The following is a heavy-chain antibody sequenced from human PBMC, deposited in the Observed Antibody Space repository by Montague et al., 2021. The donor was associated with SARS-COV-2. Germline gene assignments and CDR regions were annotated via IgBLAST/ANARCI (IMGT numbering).Heavy chain of an antibody. CDR1: GFTVSSYS. V-gene: IGHV3-48*04. CDR3: ARDRGGSVSSGPYYYGMDV. Sequence: SLRLSCAASGFTVSSYSLNWVRQAPGKGLEWVSYISSSSSTLYYSYSXXVLFPISRDNAKNSLYLQMNSLRAEDTAVYYCARDRGGSVSSGPYYYGMDVWGQGTTVTVSS. D-gene: IGHD6-19*01. J-gene: IGHJ6*02. CDR2: ISSSSSTL.